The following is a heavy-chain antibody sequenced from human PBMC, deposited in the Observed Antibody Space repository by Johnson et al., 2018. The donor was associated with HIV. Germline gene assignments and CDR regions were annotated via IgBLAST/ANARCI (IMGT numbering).Heavy chain of an antibody. V-gene: IGHV3-66*01. CDR3: AREGSVGATIFTMFDAFDI. J-gene: IGHJ3*02. CDR2: IYSGGTT. D-gene: IGHD1-26*01. CDR1: GFTVSSNY. Sequence: VQLVESGGGLVEPGGSLRLSCAASGFTVSSNYMTWVRQAPGKRLEWVSVIYSGGTTYNADSVKGRFTISRDNSKNTLYVQMNSLRAEDTAVYYCAREGSVGATIFTMFDAFDIWGQGTMVTVSS.